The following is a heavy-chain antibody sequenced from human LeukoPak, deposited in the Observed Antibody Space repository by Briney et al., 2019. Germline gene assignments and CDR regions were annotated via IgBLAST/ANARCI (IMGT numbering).Heavy chain of an antibody. Sequence: PSETLSLTCTVSGGSISNSSYYWGWIRQPPGKGLEWIGAIYYSGSTYFDPSLKSRVTMSVDTPKNQFSLKLNSVTAADTAVYYCARQYYGILTGYPYYFDYWGQGTLVTVSS. V-gene: IGHV4-39*01. CDR3: ARQYYGILTGYPYYFDY. J-gene: IGHJ4*02. D-gene: IGHD3-9*01. CDR2: IYYSGST. CDR1: GGSISNSSYY.